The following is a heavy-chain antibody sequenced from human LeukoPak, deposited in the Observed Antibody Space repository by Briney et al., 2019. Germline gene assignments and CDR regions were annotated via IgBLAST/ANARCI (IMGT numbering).Heavy chain of an antibody. CDR3: ARETSVYYYKSYFDY. Sequence: GGSLRLSCAASGFTFSSYWMSWVRQAPGKGLEWVANIKQDGSEKYYVDSVKGRFTISRDNAKNSLYLQMNSLRAEDTAVYYCARETSVYYYKSYFDYWGQGTLVTVSS. J-gene: IGHJ4*02. CDR2: IKQDGSEK. D-gene: IGHD3-22*01. V-gene: IGHV3-7*01. CDR1: GFTFSSYW.